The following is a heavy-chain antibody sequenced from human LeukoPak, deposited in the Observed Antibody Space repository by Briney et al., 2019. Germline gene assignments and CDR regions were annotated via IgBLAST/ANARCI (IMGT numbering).Heavy chain of an antibody. CDR3: ARDRLYSSSSY. D-gene: IGHD6-6*01. Sequence: TGGSLRLSCAASGFTFTSYAIHWVRQTPGKGLEWVAVITDDGTKQYYTDAAKGRFTISRDNSKNTVYLQMDSLRAEDTAVYYCARDRLYSSSSYWGQGTLVTVSS. CDR1: GFTFTSYA. J-gene: IGHJ4*02. V-gene: IGHV3-30-3*01. CDR2: ITDDGTKQ.